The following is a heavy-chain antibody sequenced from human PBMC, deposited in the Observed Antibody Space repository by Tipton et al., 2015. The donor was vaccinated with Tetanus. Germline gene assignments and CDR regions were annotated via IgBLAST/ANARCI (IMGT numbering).Heavy chain of an antibody. D-gene: IGHD5-12*01. CDR1: GEALVRGGYY. V-gene: IGHV4-31*02. CDR3: ARLREIVRRSGWAFDY. J-gene: IGHJ4*02. Sequence: GEALVRGGYYWTWIRHLPGKGLEWIGYIYHTGAAHYNPSLKSRVTMSVDTSKKDFSVRLTSVTAADTAVYYCARLREIVRRSGWAFDYWGQGILVSVAS. CDR2: IYHTGAA.